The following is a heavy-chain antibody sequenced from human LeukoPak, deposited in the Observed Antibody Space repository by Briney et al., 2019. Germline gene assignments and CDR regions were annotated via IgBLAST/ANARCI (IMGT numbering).Heavy chain of an antibody. V-gene: IGHV1-2*02. D-gene: IGHD3-22*01. CDR2: INPNSGGT. J-gene: IGHJ1*01. Sequence: GASVKVSCKPSGYTFTDYYTHWVRQAPGQGLEWMGWINPNSGGTNYAQKFQGRVTMTRDTSISTAYMELSGLRSDDTAVYYCARRYHYDSSGSFCGFYHWGQGTLVTVSS. CDR1: GYTFTDYY. CDR3: ARRYHYDSSGSFCGFYH.